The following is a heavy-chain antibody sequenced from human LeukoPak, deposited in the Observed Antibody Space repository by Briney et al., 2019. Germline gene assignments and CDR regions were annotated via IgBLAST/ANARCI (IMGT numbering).Heavy chain of an antibody. CDR3: ARTPDGADY. J-gene: IGHJ4*02. CDR2: IKQDGTEI. Sequence: GGSLRLSCAASGFTFSSYWMSWVRQAPGKGLEWVANIKQDGTEIFYVDSVRGRFIISRDNAENSLYLQMNSLRVEDTAVYYCARTPDGADYWGQGTLVTVSS. CDR1: GFTFSSYW. V-gene: IGHV3-7*01. D-gene: IGHD3-10*01.